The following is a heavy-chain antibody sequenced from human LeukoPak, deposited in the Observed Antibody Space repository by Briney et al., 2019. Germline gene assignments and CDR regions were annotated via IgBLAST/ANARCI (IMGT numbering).Heavy chain of an antibody. CDR2: VSGGGDTT. CDR3: AGISYSGTWPVGY. CDR1: GFSFSSYA. V-gene: IGHV3-23*01. Sequence: GGSLRLSCAASGFSFSSYAMSWVRQAPGKGLEWVSAVSGGGDTTYTADSVKGRFTISIDNSKNTIYLQMNTLITEDTALYYCAGISYSGTWPVGYWGQGTLVTVTA. D-gene: IGHD6-6*01. J-gene: IGHJ4*02.